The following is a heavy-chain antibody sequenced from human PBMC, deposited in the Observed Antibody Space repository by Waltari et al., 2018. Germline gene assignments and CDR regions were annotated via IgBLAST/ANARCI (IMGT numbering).Heavy chain of an antibody. CDR2: INHSGPA. CDR3: ARGPDRAKAGID. CDR1: GGSFSGNY. J-gene: IGHJ4*02. Sequence: QVQLQQWGAGLLKPSETLSLTCAVYGGSFSGNYWNWIRQPPGKGLEWIGEINHSGPATANPSVKSRVTVSLDTSKNQFSLKLNSVTAADTAVYYCARGPDRAKAGIDWGQGTLVTVSS. V-gene: IGHV4-34*01. D-gene: IGHD5-18*01.